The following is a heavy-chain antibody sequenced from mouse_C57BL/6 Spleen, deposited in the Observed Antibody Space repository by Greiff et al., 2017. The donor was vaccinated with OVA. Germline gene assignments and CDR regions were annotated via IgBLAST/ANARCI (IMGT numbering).Heavy chain of an antibody. D-gene: IGHD2-5*01. J-gene: IGHJ4*01. CDR2: INPNNGGT. V-gene: IGHV1-22*01. CDR1: GYTFTDYN. Sequence: EVKLMESGPELVKPGASVKMSCKASGYTFTDYNMHWVKQSHGKSLEWIGYINPNNGGTSYNQKFKGKATVTVNKSSSTVYMELRSLTSEDSAVYYCARDEDYSNYERGAMDYWGQGTSVTVSS. CDR3: ARDEDYSNYERGAMDY.